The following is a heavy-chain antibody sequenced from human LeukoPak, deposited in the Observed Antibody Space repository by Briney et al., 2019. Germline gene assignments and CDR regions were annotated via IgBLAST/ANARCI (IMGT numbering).Heavy chain of an antibody. J-gene: IGHJ6*03. V-gene: IGHV4-59*01. CDR1: GGSITRYY. Sequence: PERLFLTCTVSGGSITRYYWGWVRQPPGRGLGWVGYIYYSGSTNYNPSLKSRVTLSVDTSKNQFSLKLSSVTAADTAVYYCARLVEYGSSFIYYYYYMDVWRKGTTVTVSS. CDR2: IYYSGST. D-gene: IGHD6-6*01. CDR3: ARLVEYGSSFIYYYYYMDV.